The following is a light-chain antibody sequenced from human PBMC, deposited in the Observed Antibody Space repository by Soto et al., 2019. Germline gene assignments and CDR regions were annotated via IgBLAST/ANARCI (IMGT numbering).Light chain of an antibody. CDR3: QQRSNWPLA. CDR2: DAS. J-gene: IGKJ4*01. CDR1: QSVSSY. V-gene: IGKV3-11*01. Sequence: EIVLTQSPATLSLSPGERATLSCRASQSVSSYLAWYQQKPGQAPRILIYDASTSAPGIPARFSCSGSGTDFTLTISSLEPEDFAVYYCQQRSNWPLAFGGGTKVEIK.